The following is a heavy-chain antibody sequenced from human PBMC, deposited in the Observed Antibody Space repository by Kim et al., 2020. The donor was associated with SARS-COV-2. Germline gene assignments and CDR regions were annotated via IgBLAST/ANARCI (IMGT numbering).Heavy chain of an antibody. D-gene: IGHD6-19*01. CDR1: GFTFSSYE. Sequence: GGSLRLSCAASGFTFSSYEMNWVRQAPGKGLEWVSYISSSGSTIYYADSVKGRFTISRDNAKNTLYLQMNSLRAEDTAVYYCARDRTSGWYSGYYYYYMDVWGQGTTVTVSS. CDR3: ARDRTSGWYSGYYYYYMDV. V-gene: IGHV3-48*03. J-gene: IGHJ6*03. CDR2: ISSSGSTI.